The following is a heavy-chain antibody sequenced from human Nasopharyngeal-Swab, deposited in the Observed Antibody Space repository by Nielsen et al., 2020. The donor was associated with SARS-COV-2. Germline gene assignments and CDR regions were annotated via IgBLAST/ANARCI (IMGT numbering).Heavy chain of an antibody. CDR2: IYSGGST. Sequence: GESLKISCAASGFTVSSNYMNWVRQAPGKGLEWVSVIYSGGSTYYADSVKGRFTISRHISRNTLYLQMNSLRAEDTAVYFCARGGSGYDPLDYWGQGTLATVSS. J-gene: IGHJ4*02. D-gene: IGHD5-12*01. V-gene: IGHV3-53*04. CDR1: GFTVSSNY. CDR3: ARGGSGYDPLDY.